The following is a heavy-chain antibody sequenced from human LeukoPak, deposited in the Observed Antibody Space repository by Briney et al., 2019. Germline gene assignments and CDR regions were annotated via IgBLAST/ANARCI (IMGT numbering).Heavy chain of an antibody. CDR3: ARGRLRYFDWSSYDY. V-gene: IGHV1-18*01. J-gene: IGHJ4*02. D-gene: IGHD3-9*01. CDR1: GYTFTSYG. CDR2: ISAYNGNT. Sequence: ASVKVSCKASGYTFTSYGIIWVRQAPGQGLEWMGWISAYNGNTNYAQKLQGRVTMTTDTSTSTAYMELRSLRSDDTAVYYCARGRLRYFDWSSYDYWGQGTLVTVSS.